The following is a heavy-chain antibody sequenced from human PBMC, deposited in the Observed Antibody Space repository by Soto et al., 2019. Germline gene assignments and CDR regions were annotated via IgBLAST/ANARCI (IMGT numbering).Heavy chain of an antibody. D-gene: IGHD4-17*01. CDR3: ARSGATVTRLFDY. J-gene: IGHJ4*02. CDR1: GSTFNSYG. V-gene: IGHV1-18*01. CDR2: ISAYNGNT. Sequence: GASLKVSCKSSGSTFNSYGIICVRHAPGQGLEWMGWISAYNGNTNYAQNLQGRVTMTTDTSTSTAYMDLRSLRSDDTAVYYCARSGATVTRLFDYWGQGTLVTVSS.